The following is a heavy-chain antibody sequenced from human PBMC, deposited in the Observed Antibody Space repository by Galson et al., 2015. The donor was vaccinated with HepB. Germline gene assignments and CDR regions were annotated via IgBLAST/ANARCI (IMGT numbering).Heavy chain of an antibody. CDR1: GYTFTSYG. J-gene: IGHJ3*02. D-gene: IGHD6-19*01. V-gene: IGHV1-18*01. Sequence: SVKVSCKASGYTFTSYGISWVRQAPGQGLEWMGWISAYNGNTNYAQKLQGRVTMTTDTSTSTAYMELRSLRSDDTAVYYCARSIFWLEVAGPPPDAFDIWGQGTMVTVSS. CDR3: ARSIFWLEVAGPPPDAFDI. CDR2: ISAYNGNT.